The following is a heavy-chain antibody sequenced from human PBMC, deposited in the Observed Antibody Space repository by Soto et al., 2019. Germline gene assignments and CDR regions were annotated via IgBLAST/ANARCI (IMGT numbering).Heavy chain of an antibody. J-gene: IGHJ6*03. V-gene: IGHV1-18*01. D-gene: IGHD4-17*01. CDR3: ARGVTYGGYYYYLLDF. CDR2: ISAYNGNT. CDR1: GYTFTSYG. Sequence: ASVKVSCKASGYTFTSYGISWVRQAPGQGLEWMGWISAYNGNTNYAQKLQGRVTMTTDTSTSTAYMELRSLRSDDTAVYYCARGVTYGGYYYYLLDFWGKGSSVIVSS.